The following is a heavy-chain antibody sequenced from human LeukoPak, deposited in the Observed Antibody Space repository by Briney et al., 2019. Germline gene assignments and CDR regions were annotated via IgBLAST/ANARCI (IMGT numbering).Heavy chain of an antibody. CDR1: GFTLTSYA. J-gene: IGHJ6*02. V-gene: IGHV3-23*01. CDR2: ISGSGGST. CDR3: AKDSSDYYYYYGMDV. Sequence: GRSLRLSCAASGFTLTSYAMSWVRQAPGGGLEWGSGISGSGGSTDYADSVKGRFTISRDNSKNTLYLQMNSLRAEDTAVYYCAKDSSDYYYYYGMDVWGQGTTVTVSS.